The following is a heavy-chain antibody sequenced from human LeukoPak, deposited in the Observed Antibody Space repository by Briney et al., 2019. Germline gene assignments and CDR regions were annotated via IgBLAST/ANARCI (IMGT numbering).Heavy chain of an antibody. CDR3: ARDPSLTRITMANWFDP. CDR1: GGSFSGYY. CDR2: INHSGST. V-gene: IGHV4-34*01. D-gene: IGHD3-10*01. J-gene: IGHJ5*02. Sequence: SETLSLTCAVYGGSFSGYYWSWIRQPPGKGLEWIGEINHSGSTNYNPSLKSRVTISVDTSKNQFSLKLSSVTAADTAVYYCARDPSLTRITMANWFDPWGEGTLVTVSS.